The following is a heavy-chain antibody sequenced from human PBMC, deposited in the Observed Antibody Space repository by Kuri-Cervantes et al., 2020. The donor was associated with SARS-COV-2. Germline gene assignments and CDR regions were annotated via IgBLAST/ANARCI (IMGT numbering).Heavy chain of an antibody. V-gene: IGHV4-61*02. J-gene: IGHJ4*02. CDR3: AREYYDILTGHQLFDY. CDR2: IYTSGST. CDR1: GGSISSGDYY. Sequence: SETLSLTCTVSGGSISSGDYYWSWIRQPAGKGLEWIGRIYTSGSTNYNPSLKSRVTMSVDTSKNQSSLKLSSVTAADTAVYYCAREYYDILTGHQLFDYWGQGTLVTVSS. D-gene: IGHD3-9*01.